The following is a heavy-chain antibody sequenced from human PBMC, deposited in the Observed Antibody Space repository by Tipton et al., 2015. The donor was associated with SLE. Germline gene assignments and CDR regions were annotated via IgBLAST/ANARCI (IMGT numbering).Heavy chain of an antibody. Sequence: TLSLTCTVSGGSMNNYYWNWIRQPPGKGLEWIGYIFYSGNTNYNPSLNSRVTISLDTSKNQFSLKLSSVTAADTAVYYCARSPPYCSGGACYLRAYAFDFWGQGTMVTVSS. V-gene: IGHV4-59*01. D-gene: IGHD2-15*01. CDR2: IFYSGNT. CDR1: GGSMNNYY. J-gene: IGHJ3*01. CDR3: ARSPPYCSGGACYLRAYAFDF.